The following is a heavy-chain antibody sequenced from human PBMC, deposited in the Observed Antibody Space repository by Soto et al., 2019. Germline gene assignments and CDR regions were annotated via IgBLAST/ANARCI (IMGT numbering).Heavy chain of an antibody. D-gene: IGHD5-12*01. CDR2: IYYSGFT. J-gene: IGHJ4*02. Sequence: SETLSLTCTVSGGSITSGGYYWSWIRQHPGKGLEWIGYIYYSGFTYYNPSLKSRVTISVDTSKNQFSLKLSSVAAADTAVYYCARHTDIVSSTVYNWGQGILVTVSS. CDR3: ARHTDIVSSTVYN. V-gene: IGHV4-31*03. CDR1: GGSITSGGYY.